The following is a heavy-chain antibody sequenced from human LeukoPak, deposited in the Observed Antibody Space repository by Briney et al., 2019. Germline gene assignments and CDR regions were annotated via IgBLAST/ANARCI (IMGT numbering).Heavy chain of an antibody. V-gene: IGHV1-18*04. J-gene: IGHJ5*02. CDR1: GYIFTSYG. CDR2: INTYNGNT. CDR3: ARDSNSGWFDP. Sequence: ASVKVSCKASGYIFTSYGISWVRQAPGQGLEWMGWINTYNGNTKYAQKFQGRVTMTTDTSTSTAYMELSRLRSDDTAVYYCARDSNSGWFDPWGQGTLVTVSS. D-gene: IGHD6-19*01.